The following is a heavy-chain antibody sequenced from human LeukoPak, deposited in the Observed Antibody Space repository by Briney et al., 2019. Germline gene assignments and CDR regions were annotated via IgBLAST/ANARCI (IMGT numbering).Heavy chain of an antibody. CDR3: TTSGDTSMVMGY. V-gene: IGHV3-73*01. Sequence: GGSLRLSRAASGLTFSGSAMHWVRQASGKGLEWVGRIRGKANSYAPAFAASVKGRFTMSRDDSKSTAYLQMNSLKTEDTAVYYCTTSGDTSMVMGYWGQGTLVTVSS. J-gene: IGHJ4*02. CDR1: GLTFSGSA. D-gene: IGHD5-18*01. CDR2: IRGKANSYAP.